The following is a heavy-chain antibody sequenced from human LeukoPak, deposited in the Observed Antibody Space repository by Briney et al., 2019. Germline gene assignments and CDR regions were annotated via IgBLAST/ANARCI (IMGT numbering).Heavy chain of an antibody. D-gene: IGHD3-22*01. J-gene: IGHJ6*02. Sequence: SETLSLTCAVYGGSFSGYYWSWIRQPPGKGLEWIGEINHSGSTNYNPSLKSRVTISVDTSKNQFSLKLSSVTAADTAVYYCARGPPFYYYDSSGYYGRSSYYYYGMDVWGQGTTVTVSS. CDR2: INHSGST. V-gene: IGHV4-34*01. CDR1: GGSFSGYY. CDR3: ARGPPFYYYDSSGYYGRSSYYYYGMDV.